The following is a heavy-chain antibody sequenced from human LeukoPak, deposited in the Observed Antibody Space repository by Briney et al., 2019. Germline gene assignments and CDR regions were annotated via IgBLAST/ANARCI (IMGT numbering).Heavy chain of an antibody. V-gene: IGHV1-69*06. CDR2: IIPIFGTA. J-gene: IGHJ4*02. Sequence: SVKVSCKASGGTFSSYAISWVRQAPGQGLEWMGGIIPIFGTANYAQKFQGRVTITADKSTSTAYMELSSLRSEDTAVYYCARVSMIPFGGVIDKGGYYFDYGGQGTLVTVS. CDR3: ARVSMIPFGGVIDKGGYYFDY. CDR1: GGTFSSYA. D-gene: IGHD3-16*02.